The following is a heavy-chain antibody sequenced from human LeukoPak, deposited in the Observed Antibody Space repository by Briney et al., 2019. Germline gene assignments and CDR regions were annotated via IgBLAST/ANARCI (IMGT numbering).Heavy chain of an antibody. Sequence: HPGGSLRLSCAASGFTFSLYWMSWVRQAPGKGLEWVANINQGGSEKHYADSVKGRFTISRDNAKNSLDLQMSSLRAEDTAVYYCARGKSYNWNDYDYWGQGTLVTVSS. CDR2: INQGGSEK. CDR1: GFTFSLYW. CDR3: ARGKSYNWNDYDY. J-gene: IGHJ4*02. D-gene: IGHD1-1*01. V-gene: IGHV3-7*01.